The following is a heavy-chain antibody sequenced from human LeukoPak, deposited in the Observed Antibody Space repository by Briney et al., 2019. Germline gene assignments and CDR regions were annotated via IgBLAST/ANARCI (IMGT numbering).Heavy chain of an antibody. J-gene: IGHJ6*03. V-gene: IGHV3-21*01. Sequence: PGGSLRLTCAASGFTFSSYSMNWVRQAPGKGLEWVSSISSSSSYIYYADSVKGRFTISRDNAKNSLYLQMNSLRAEDTAVYYCTTDDQLLPYYDYYMDVWGKGTTVTVSS. CDR1: GFTFSSYS. CDR3: TTDDQLLPYYDYYMDV. D-gene: IGHD2-2*01. CDR2: ISSSSSYI.